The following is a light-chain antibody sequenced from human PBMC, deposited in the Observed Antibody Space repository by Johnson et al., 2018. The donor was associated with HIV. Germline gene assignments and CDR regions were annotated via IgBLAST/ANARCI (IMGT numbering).Light chain of an antibody. CDR3: GTWDTSLSAGGL. J-gene: IGLJ1*01. CDR2: DNN. Sequence: QSVLTQPPSVSAAPGQKVDISCSGSSSNIESDYVSWYQQLPGTAPKLLIYDNNKRPSGLPARFSGSKSGTSATLAITRLHTGDEADYYRGTWDTSLSAGGLFGSGTRVTVL. CDR1: SSNIESDY. V-gene: IGLV1-51*01.